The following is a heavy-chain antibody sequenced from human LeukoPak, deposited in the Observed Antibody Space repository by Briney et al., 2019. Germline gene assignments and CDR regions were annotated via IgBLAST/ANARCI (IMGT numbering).Heavy chain of an antibody. J-gene: IGHJ6*02. CDR2: IWFDGSNK. V-gene: IGHV3-33*08. CDR3: ARDGVQMATIEAGMDV. CDR1: GFIFNNYF. D-gene: IGHD5-24*01. Sequence: PGVSLRLSCAASGFIFNNYFMSLFRQAPGKGLERVAFIWFDGSNKYYADSVKGRFTISRDNSKNTLYLQMNSLRAEDTAVYYWARDGVQMATIEAGMDVWGQGTTVIVSS.